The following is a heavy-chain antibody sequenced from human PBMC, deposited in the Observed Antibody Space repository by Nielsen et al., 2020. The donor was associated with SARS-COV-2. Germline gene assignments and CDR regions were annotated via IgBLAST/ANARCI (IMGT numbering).Heavy chain of an antibody. D-gene: IGHD3-10*01. CDR1: GYTFTSYG. CDR2: ISAYNGNT. V-gene: IGHV1-18*01. J-gene: IGHJ6*02. Sequence: ASVKVSCKASGYTFTSYGISWVRQAPGQGLEWMGWISAYNGNTNYAQKLQGRVTMTTDTSTGTAYMELRSLRSDDTAVYYCARMNREEVRGVIVSLYYYGMDVWGQGTTVTVSS. CDR3: ARMNREEVRGVIVSLYYYGMDV.